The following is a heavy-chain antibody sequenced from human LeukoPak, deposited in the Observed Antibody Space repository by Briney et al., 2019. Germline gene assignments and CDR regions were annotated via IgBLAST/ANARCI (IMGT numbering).Heavy chain of an antibody. Sequence: GGSLRLSCAASGFIFGDYGMYWVRQAPGKGLEWVSGINWNSDRIGYADFVKGRFTISRDNAKNSLYMQMNSVRAEDTALYYCARASYYYDTSGLGAFDVWGQGTTVIVSS. J-gene: IGHJ3*01. CDR3: ARASYYYDTSGLGAFDV. CDR2: INWNSDRI. CDR1: GFIFGDYG. D-gene: IGHD3-22*01. V-gene: IGHV3-9*01.